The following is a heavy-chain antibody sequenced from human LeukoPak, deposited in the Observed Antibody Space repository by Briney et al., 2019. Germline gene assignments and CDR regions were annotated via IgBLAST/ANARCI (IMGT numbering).Heavy chain of an antibody. D-gene: IGHD3-10*01. Sequence: PGGSLRLSCAASGFTFSSYAMSWVRQAPGKGLEWVSAISGSGGSTYYADSVKGRFTISRDNSKNTLYLQMNSLRAEDTAVYYCAKGMYYYGSGSQYLDYWGQGTLVTVSS. CDR3: AKGMYYYGSGSQYLDY. CDR1: GFTFSSYA. CDR2: ISGSGGST. J-gene: IGHJ4*02. V-gene: IGHV3-23*01.